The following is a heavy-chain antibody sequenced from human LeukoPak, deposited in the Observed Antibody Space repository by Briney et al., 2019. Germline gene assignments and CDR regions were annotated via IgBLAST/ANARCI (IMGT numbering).Heavy chain of an antibody. CDR1: GGSISSYY. D-gene: IGHD6-13*01. V-gene: IGHV4-59*01. CDR2: IYYSGST. J-gene: IGHJ4*02. CDR3: ARAGAAAGTNLSDY. Sequence: PSETLSLTCTVSGGSISSYYWSWIRQPPGKGLEWIGYIYYSGSTNYNPSLKSRVTISVDTSKNQFSLKLSSVTAADTAVYYCARAGAAAGTNLSDYWGQGTLVTVSS.